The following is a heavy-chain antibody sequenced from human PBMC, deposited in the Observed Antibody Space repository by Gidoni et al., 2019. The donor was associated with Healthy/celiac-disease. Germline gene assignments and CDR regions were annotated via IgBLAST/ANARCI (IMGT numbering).Heavy chain of an antibody. CDR1: GFTLSSYG. Sequence: QVQLLASGGCVVQPGRSLRLSCAASGFTLSSYGMHWVRQAPGKGLEWVAVIWYDGSNKYYADSVKGRFTISRDKSKNTLYLQMNSLRAEETAVDDCAREAGREGYNLIGWGQGTLVTVSS. V-gene: IGHV3-33*01. D-gene: IGHD5-12*01. CDR3: AREAGREGYNLIG. CDR2: IWYDGSNK. J-gene: IGHJ4*02.